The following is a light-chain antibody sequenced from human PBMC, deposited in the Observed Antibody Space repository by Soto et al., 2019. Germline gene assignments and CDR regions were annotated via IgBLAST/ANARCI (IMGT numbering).Light chain of an antibody. CDR1: QSVSSSY. V-gene: IGKV3-20*01. CDR3: QQYGSSPGT. CDR2: GAS. J-gene: IGKJ1*01. Sequence: ENVLTQSPGTLALSPGERANLSCRASQSVSSSYLAWYQQKPRQPPRLLIYGASSRATAIPDRLSGRGAGTDSTHTISRQEPEDCAVYYCQQYGSSPGTFGQGTKVDIK.